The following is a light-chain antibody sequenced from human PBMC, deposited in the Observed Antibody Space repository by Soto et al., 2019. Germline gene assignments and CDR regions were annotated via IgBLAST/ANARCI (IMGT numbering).Light chain of an antibody. V-gene: IGKV1D-12*01. J-gene: IGKJ5*01. Sequence: DIQMTQSPSSVSASVGDRVTITCRASQDLSSWLAWYQQKPGKAPKLLISAASSLQSGVPSRFSGSGSGTDFTLTIRSLQPEDFATYYCQQHISFPITFGQGTRLEIK. CDR3: QQHISFPIT. CDR2: AAS. CDR1: QDLSSW.